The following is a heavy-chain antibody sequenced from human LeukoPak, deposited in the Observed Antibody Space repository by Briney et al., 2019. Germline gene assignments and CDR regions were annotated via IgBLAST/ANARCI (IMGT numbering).Heavy chain of an antibody. CDR1: GGSISSYY. CDR2: IYYSGST. CDR3: ARGKYNWNYYWFDP. J-gene: IGHJ5*02. Sequence: SETLSLTCTVSGGSISSYYWSWIRQPPGKGLEWIGYIYYSGSTNYNPSLKSRVTISVDTSKNQFSLKLSSVTAAGTAVYYCARGKYNWNYYWFDPWGQGTLVTVSS. V-gene: IGHV4-59*01. D-gene: IGHD1-7*01.